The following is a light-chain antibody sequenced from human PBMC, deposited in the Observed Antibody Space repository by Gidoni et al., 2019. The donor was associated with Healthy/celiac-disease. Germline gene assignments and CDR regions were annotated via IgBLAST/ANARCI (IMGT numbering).Light chain of an antibody. CDR3: QQYNNWPPWT. V-gene: IGKV3-15*01. J-gene: IGKJ1*01. CDR1: QRVSSN. CDR2: GAS. Sequence: EIVMMKPPATLSGSPGESAALSCRASQRVSSNLACYQQKPGQAPRLLIYGASTRATGIPATFSGSGSGTEFTLTISSLQSEDFAVYYCQQYNNWPPWTFGQGTRVEIK.